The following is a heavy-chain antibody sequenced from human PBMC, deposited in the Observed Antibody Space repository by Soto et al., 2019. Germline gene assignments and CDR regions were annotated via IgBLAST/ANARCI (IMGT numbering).Heavy chain of an antibody. CDR1: GGSISSGGYY. D-gene: IGHD5-18*01. J-gene: IGHJ4*02. Sequence: SETLSLTCTVSGGSISSGGYYWSWIRQPPGKGLEWIGEINHSGSTNYNPSLKSRVTISVDTSKNQFSLKLSSVTAADTAVYYCARGRRSGYSYGYHQIHYFDYWGQGTLVTVSS. CDR2: INHSGST. CDR3: ARGRRSGYSYGYHQIHYFDY. V-gene: IGHV4-39*07.